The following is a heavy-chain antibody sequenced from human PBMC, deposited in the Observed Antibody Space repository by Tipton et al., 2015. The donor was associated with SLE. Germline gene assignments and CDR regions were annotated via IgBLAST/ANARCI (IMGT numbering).Heavy chain of an antibody. V-gene: IGHV4-34*01. J-gene: IGHJ4*02. Sequence: TLSLTCSIYGGSFGGYYWSWIRQPPGKGLEWIGEFNHGGSTNYNPSLKSRVTISVDTSKNQFSLNLGSVTAADTAVYYCARDPPPNWDWVFDYWGPGILVTVSS. D-gene: IGHD3/OR15-3a*01. CDR1: GGSFGGYY. CDR3: ARDPPPNWDWVFDY. CDR2: FNHGGST.